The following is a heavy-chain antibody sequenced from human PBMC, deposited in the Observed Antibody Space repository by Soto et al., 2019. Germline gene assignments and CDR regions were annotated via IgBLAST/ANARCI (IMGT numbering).Heavy chain of an antibody. V-gene: IGHV1-8*01. CDR1: GYTFTSYD. Sequence: ASGKVSCKASGYTFTSYDINWVRQATGQGLEWMGWMNPNSGNTGYAQKFQGRVTMTRNTSISTAYMELSSLRSEDTAVYYCASAGGAAAGTSMYYYYYYGMDVWGQ. D-gene: IGHD6-13*01. J-gene: IGHJ6*02. CDR3: ASAGGAAAGTSMYYYYYYGMDV. CDR2: MNPNSGNT.